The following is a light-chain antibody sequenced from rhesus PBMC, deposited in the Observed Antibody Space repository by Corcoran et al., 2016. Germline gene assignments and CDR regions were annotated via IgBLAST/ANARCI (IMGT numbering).Light chain of an antibody. Sequence: DIQMTQSPSSLSASVGDRVTITCRASQEISSYLNWYQQKPGKAPKLLIYYGKRLESGVPSRFSGSGSGAEFTLNISSLQPEDFATYYCQQYNSLPYSFGQGTKVEI. CDR1: QEISSY. CDR2: YGK. J-gene: IGKJ2*01. V-gene: IGKV1-32*01. CDR3: QQYNSLPYS.